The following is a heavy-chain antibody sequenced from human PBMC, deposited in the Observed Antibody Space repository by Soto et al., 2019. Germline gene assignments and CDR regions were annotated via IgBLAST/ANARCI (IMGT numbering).Heavy chain of an antibody. Sequence: GGSLRLSCAASGFTFSSYAMSWVRQAPGKGLEWVSAISGSGGSTYYADSVKGRFTISRDNSKNTLYLQMNSLRAEDTAVYYCAKDRGIYSSGWYEGFDYWGQGTLVTVSS. CDR1: GFTFSSYA. CDR3: AKDRGIYSSGWYEGFDY. V-gene: IGHV3-23*01. D-gene: IGHD6-19*01. J-gene: IGHJ4*02. CDR2: ISGSGGST.